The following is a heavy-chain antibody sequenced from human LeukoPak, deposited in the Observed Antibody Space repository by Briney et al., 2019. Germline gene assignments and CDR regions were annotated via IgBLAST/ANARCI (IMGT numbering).Heavy chain of an antibody. CDR1: GGSISSSSYY. V-gene: IGHV4-39*01. Sequence: SETLSLTCTVSGGSISSSSYYWGWIRQPPGKGLEWIGSIYYTGTTFYNPSHKSRVTISVDTSKNQFSLRLTSVTAADTAVYYCARDGYCSSTSCYHYYYYGMDVWGQGTTVTVSS. CDR3: ARDGYCSSTSCYHYYYYGMDV. J-gene: IGHJ6*02. D-gene: IGHD2-2*03. CDR2: IYYTGTT.